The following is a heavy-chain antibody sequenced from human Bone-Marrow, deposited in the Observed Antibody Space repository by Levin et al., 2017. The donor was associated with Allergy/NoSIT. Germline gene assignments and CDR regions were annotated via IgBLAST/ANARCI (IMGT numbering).Heavy chain of an antibody. CDR2: ISWNSGSI. CDR1: GFTFDDYA. V-gene: IGHV3-9*01. CDR3: AKENSSGYIMRYAFDI. D-gene: IGHD3-22*01. Sequence: PGGSLRLSCAASGFTFDDYAMHWVRQAPGKGLEWVSGISWNSGSIGYADSVKGRFTISRDNAKNSLYLQMNSLRAEDTALYYCAKENSSGYIMRYAFDIWGQGTMVTVSS. J-gene: IGHJ3*02.